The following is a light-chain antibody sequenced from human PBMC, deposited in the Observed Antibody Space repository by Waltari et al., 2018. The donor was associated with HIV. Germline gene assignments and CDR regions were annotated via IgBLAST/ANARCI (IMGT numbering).Light chain of an antibody. Sequence: QSVLIQSPSMSGTPGQSITISCSGSNSNIGKNGVYWHQQFPGTAPKVLIYSNNGRPSGVPDRFSGSNSGTSASLAISWLRSEDEADYYCSVWDDSLSVQVFGGGTKLTVL. CDR1: NSNIGKNG. J-gene: IGLJ3*02. CDR2: SNN. V-gene: IGLV1-47*01. CDR3: SVWDDSLSVQV.